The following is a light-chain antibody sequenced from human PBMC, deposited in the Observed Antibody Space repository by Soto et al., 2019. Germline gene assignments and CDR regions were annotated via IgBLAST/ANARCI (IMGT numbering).Light chain of an antibody. Sequence: DTVMTQSPATLSVSPGERATLSCRASQSVSSNLAWYQQKPGQAPRLLIYGASTRATGIPARFSGSGSGTEFTLTISSLQSVDFAVYYCQQYNNWPPYTFGQGTKLEIK. CDR1: QSVSSN. J-gene: IGKJ2*01. V-gene: IGKV3-15*01. CDR3: QQYNNWPPYT. CDR2: GAS.